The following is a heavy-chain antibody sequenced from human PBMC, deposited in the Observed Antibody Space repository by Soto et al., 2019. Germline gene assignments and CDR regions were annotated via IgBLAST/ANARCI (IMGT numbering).Heavy chain of an antibody. CDR3: AREVAAAPNYFDY. V-gene: IGHV4-30-2*01. CDR2: IYHSGST. CDR1: GGSISSGGYS. D-gene: IGHD6-13*01. Sequence: QLQLQESGSGLVKPSQTLSLTCAVSGGSISSGGYSWSWIRQPPGKGLEWIGYIYHSGSTYYNPSLESRVTISGDRSKNQFSLKLSSVTAADTAVYYCAREVAAAPNYFDYWGQGTLVTVSS. J-gene: IGHJ4*02.